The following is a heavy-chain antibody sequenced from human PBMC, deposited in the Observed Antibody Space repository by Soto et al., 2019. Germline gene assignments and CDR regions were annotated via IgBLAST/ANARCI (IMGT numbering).Heavy chain of an antibody. V-gene: IGHV3-30*05. CDR3: AIVRVADSPLDH. CDR1: GFIFSNYG. J-gene: IGHJ4*02. D-gene: IGHD3-10*02. Sequence: QVQLVESGGGVVQPGRSLRLSCAGSGFIFSNYGMHWVRQAPGKGLEWVAFISYDGSDILYADSVKGRFTISRDNSKSTLFQQMNRPRAEGTAVYFCAIVRVADSPLDHWGQGSLVTVSS. CDR2: ISYDGSDI.